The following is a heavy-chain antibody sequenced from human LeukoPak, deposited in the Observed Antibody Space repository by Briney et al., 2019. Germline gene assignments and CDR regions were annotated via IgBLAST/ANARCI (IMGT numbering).Heavy chain of an antibody. CDR1: GFTLSSYA. CDR2: ITSNGDNT. V-gene: IGHV3-64D*06. Sequence: PGGSLRLSCSASGFTLSSYAMHWVRQAQGKGLEDVSGITSNGDNTYYADSVKGRFIMSRDNSRNTLYLQVSSLRPEDTAVYFCVRALYSNKDYDVSNYWGRGTLVTVSS. D-gene: IGHD2/OR15-2a*01. CDR3: VRALYSNKDYDVSNY. J-gene: IGHJ4*02.